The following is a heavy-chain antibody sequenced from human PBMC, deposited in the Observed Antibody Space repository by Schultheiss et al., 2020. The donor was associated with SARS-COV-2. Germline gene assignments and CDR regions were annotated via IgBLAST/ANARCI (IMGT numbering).Heavy chain of an antibody. J-gene: IGHJ6*02. CDR2: ISSSGSTI. Sequence: GGSLRLSCAASGFTFNSYGMHWVRQVPGKGLEWVSYISSSGSTIYYADSVKGRFTISRDNAKNSLYLQMNSLRAEDTAVYYCARDYYDNYYYYYGMDVWGQGTTVTVSS. CDR1: GFTFNSYG. CDR3: ARDYYDNYYYYYGMDV. D-gene: IGHD3-22*01. V-gene: IGHV3-48*04.